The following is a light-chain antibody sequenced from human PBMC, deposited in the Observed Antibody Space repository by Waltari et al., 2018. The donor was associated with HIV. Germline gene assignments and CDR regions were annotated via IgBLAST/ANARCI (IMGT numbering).Light chain of an antibody. CDR1: SSNIGRNY. J-gene: IGLJ3*02. CDR2: RND. V-gene: IGLV1-47*01. CDR3: SAWDDTLRGLWV. Sequence: QAVLTQPPSASGTPGQRVTISCSGSSSNIGRNYVYWYQQLPGTAPKLLIYRNDQRPSGVPVRFSGSKSGTSASLAISGLRSEDEADYYCSAWDDTLRGLWVFGGGTKLTVL.